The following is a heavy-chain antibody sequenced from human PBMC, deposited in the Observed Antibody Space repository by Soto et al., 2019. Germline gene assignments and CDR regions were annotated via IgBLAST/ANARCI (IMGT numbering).Heavy chain of an antibody. J-gene: IGHJ4*02. CDR1: GFTVSSNY. D-gene: IGHD5-18*01. Sequence: EVQLVESGGGLVQPGGSLRLSCAASGFTVSSNYMSWVRQAPGKGLEWVSVIYSGGSAYYADSVKGRFTISRDNSKNTVYLQMNSLRAEDTAVYYGARHGYSYGGGYFDYWGQGTLVTVSS. CDR3: ARHGYSYGGGYFDY. CDR2: IYSGGSA. V-gene: IGHV3-66*04.